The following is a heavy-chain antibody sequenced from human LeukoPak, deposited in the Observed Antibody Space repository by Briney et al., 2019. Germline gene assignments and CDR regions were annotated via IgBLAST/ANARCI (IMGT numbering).Heavy chain of an antibody. CDR3: ARLEAAGGRYCSGGSCYFGY. V-gene: IGHV5-51*01. J-gene: IGHJ4*02. CDR1: GYSFTSYW. CDR2: IYPGDSDT. D-gene: IGHD2-15*01. Sequence: GESLKISCKGSGYSFTSYWIGWVRQMPGKGLEWMGIIYPGDSDTRYSPSFQSQVTISADKSISTAYLQWSSLKASDTAMYYCARLEAAGGRYCSGGSCYFGYWGQGTLVTVSS.